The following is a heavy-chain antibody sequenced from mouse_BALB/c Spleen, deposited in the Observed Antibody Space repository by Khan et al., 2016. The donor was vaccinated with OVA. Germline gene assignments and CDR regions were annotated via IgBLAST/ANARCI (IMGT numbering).Heavy chain of an antibody. CDR3: ARISSYWYSDV. J-gene: IGHJ1*01. CDR2: INTYTGEP. D-gene: IGHD6-2*01. CDR1: GYTFTNYG. V-gene: IGHV9-1*02. Sequence: QVQLQQSGPELKKPGETVKISCKASGYTFTNYGMNWVKQAPGKGLKWMGWINTYTGEPTHADDFKGRFVFSLETSASTAYLQISNLKNEDMTTYFCARISSYWYSDVWGAGTTVTVSS.